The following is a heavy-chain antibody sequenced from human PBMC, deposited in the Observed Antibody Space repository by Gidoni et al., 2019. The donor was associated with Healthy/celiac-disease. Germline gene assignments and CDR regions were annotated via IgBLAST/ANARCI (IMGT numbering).Heavy chain of an antibody. Sequence: EVQLVESGGGLVQPGRSLRLSCTASGFTFGDYAMSWFRQAPGKGLEWVGFIRSKAYGGTTEYAAAVKGRFTISRDDSKSIAYLQMNSLKTEDTAVYYCTPDFWSGYYTELQGDYYYGMDVWGQGTTVTVSS. CDR2: IRSKAYGGTT. J-gene: IGHJ6*02. CDR3: TPDFWSGYYTELQGDYYYGMDV. V-gene: IGHV3-49*03. CDR1: GFTFGDYA. D-gene: IGHD3-3*01.